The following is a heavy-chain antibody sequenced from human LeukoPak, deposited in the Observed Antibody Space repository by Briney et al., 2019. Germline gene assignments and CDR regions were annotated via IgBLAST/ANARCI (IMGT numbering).Heavy chain of an antibody. V-gene: IGHV3-23*01. J-gene: IGHJ6*03. D-gene: IGHD3-10*01. Sequence: GGSLRLSCAASGFTFSSYAMSWVRQAPGKGLGWGSALSPSGGTTYYADSVKGRFTISRDNSKNTLYLQMNSLRAEDTAVYYCAKREGSSGSYTIMDVWGKGTTVTVSS. CDR1: GFTFSSYA. CDR2: LSPSGGTT. CDR3: AKREGSSGSYTIMDV.